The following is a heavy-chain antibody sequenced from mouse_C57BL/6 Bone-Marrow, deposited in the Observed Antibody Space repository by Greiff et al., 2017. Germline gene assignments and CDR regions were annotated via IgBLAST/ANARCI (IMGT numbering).Heavy chain of an antibody. CDR1: GFTFSSYA. D-gene: IGHD1-1*01. J-gene: IGHJ4*01. V-gene: IGHV5-9-1*02. Sequence: EVKLMESGEGLVKPGGSLKLSCAASGFTFSSYAMSWVRQTPEKRLEWVAYISSGGDYIYYADTVKGRFTISRDNARNTLYLQMSSLKSEDTAMYYCTRVEVYYYGSSLYYYAMDYWGQGTSVTVSS. CDR3: TRVEVYYYGSSLYYYAMDY. CDR2: ISSGGDYI.